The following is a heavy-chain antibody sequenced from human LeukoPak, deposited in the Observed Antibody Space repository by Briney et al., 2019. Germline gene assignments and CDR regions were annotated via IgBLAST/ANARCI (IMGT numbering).Heavy chain of an antibody. J-gene: IGHJ4*02. CDR3: AKEYFDIVVVPAAVATSGYFDY. D-gene: IGHD2-2*01. CDR2: ISGSGGST. V-gene: IGHV3-23*01. CDR1: GFTFSSYA. Sequence: AGSMRLSCAASGFTFSSYAMSWVRQAPGKGLEWVSAISGSGGSTYYADSVTGPFTVSRDNSKNTLYLQMNSLRAEDTAVYYCAKEYFDIVVVPAAVATSGYFDYWGQGTLVTVSS.